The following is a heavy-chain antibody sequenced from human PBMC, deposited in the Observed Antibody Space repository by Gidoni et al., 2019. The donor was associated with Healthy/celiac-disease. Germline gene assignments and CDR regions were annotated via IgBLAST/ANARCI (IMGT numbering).Heavy chain of an antibody. CDR2: ISSSSSTI. D-gene: IGHD7-27*01. V-gene: IGHV3-48*02. CDR3: ARDKANWGKPFDY. J-gene: IGHJ4*02. CDR1: GFTFSSYS. Sequence: ELQLVESGGGLVQPGGSLRLSCAAHGFTFSSYSTNWVRQAPGKGLEWVSYISSSSSTIYYADSVKGRFTISRDNAKNSLYLQMNSLRDEDTAVYYCARDKANWGKPFDYWGQGTLVTVSS.